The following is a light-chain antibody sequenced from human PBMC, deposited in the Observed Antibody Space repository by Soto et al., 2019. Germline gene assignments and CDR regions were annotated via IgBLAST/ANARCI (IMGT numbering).Light chain of an antibody. J-gene: IGKJ3*01. V-gene: IGKV3-20*01. Sequence: IVLTQSPGTLSLSPGYRATLTCRASQTITSCYLVWYQQQPGQAPSLLIYGTSTRATGIHDRFSGSGSGTAFNLTIRKLEPQYFGVYYCQQFGAASLLFTFGPGTKVEVK. CDR3: QQFGAASLLFT. CDR1: QTITSCY. CDR2: GTS.